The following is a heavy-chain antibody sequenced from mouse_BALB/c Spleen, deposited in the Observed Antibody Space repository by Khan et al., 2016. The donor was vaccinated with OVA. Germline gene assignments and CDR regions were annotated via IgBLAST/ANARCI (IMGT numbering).Heavy chain of an antibody. Sequence: VQLKQSGPGLVKPSQSLSLTCSVTGYSITSGYRWNWIRQFPGNKLVWMGYISYDGSNNYNPSLKNRISITRDTSKNQFVREWISVTTGVTSTYYCTRGVAVVPYWYFDVWGAGTTVTVSS. CDR1: GYSITSGYR. J-gene: IGHJ1*01. CDR2: ISYDGSN. D-gene: IGHD1-1*01. CDR3: TRGVAVVPYWYFDV. V-gene: IGHV3-6*02.